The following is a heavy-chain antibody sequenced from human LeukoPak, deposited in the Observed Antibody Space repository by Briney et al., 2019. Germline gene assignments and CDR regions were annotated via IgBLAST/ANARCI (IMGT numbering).Heavy chain of an antibody. CDR3: ARGNSVSFHYYAMDV. J-gene: IGHJ6*02. D-gene: IGHD5/OR15-5a*01. V-gene: IGHV3-30-3*01. CDR2: IPSDVNNK. CDR1: GFTFSNYA. Sequence: GGSLRLSCAASGFTFSNYAMHWVRQAPGKGLEWVAGIPSDVNNKHYTDSVKGRFTISRDNSRNTLYLQMNSLRAGDMAVYYCARGNSVSFHYYAMDVWGQGTTVTVSS.